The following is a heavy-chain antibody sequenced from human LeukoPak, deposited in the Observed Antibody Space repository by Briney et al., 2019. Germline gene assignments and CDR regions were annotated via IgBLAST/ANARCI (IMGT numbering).Heavy chain of an antibody. J-gene: IGHJ5*02. D-gene: IGHD3-10*01. V-gene: IGHV4-59*01. CDR1: GDSISSYY. CDR2: IHYSGSS. Sequence: PSETLSLTCIVSGDSISSYYWNWIRQPPGRGLEWTGHIHYSGSSNYNPSLKSRVTISVDTAKNQFSLKLISVTAADTAVYYCARRVQMSSGSPTSNTWLDPWGQGTLVTVSS. CDR3: ARRVQMSSGSPTSNTWLDP.